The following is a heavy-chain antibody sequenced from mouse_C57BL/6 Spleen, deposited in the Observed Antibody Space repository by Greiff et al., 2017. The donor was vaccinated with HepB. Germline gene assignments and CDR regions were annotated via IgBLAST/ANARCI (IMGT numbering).Heavy chain of an antibody. Sequence: VQLKQSGPELVKPGASVKMSCKASGYTFTDYNMHWVKQSHGKSLEWIGYINPNNGGTSYNQKFKGKATLTVNKSSSTAYMELRSLTSEDSAVYYCAREGAYYSNFYYAMDYWGQGTSVTVSS. CDR3: AREGAYYSNFYYAMDY. V-gene: IGHV1-22*01. J-gene: IGHJ4*01. CDR2: INPNNGGT. D-gene: IGHD2-5*01. CDR1: GYTFTDYN.